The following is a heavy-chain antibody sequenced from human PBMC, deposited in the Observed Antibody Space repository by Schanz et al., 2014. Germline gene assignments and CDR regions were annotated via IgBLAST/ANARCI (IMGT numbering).Heavy chain of an antibody. V-gene: IGHV1-2*06. CDR2: ISPSSGGT. CDR3: ARESVSRTRLFDP. J-gene: IGHJ5*02. D-gene: IGHD3-3*01. Sequence: QVQVIQSGPEVKKPGASVKVSCKASGYTFTNHYLHWVRQAPGQGLEWMGRISPSSGGTNYAQNFQGRVTMTKDTXXXTVYMELSTLTSXXXAVYYCARESVSRTRLFDPWGQGTLVTVSS. CDR1: GYTFTNHY.